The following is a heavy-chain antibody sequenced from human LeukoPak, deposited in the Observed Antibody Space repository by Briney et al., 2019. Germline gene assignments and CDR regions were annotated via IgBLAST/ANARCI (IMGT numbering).Heavy chain of an antibody. V-gene: IGHV3-21*01. CDR3: ARDRMATIDSFDI. CDR1: GFTFSSYS. CDR2: ISSSSSYI. D-gene: IGHD5-24*01. Sequence: GGSRRLSCAASGFTFSSYSMNWVRQAPGKGLEWVSSISSSSSYIYYADSVKGRFTISRDNAKNSLYLQMNSPRAEDTAVYYCARDRMATIDSFDIWGQGTMVTVSS. J-gene: IGHJ3*02.